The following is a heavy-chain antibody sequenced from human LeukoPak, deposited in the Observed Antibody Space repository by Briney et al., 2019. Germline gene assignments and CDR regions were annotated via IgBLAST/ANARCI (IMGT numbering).Heavy chain of an antibody. V-gene: IGHV1-69*05. J-gene: IGHJ5*02. D-gene: IGHD2-2*01. Sequence: SVKVSCKASGGTFSSYAISWARQAPGQGLEWMGRIIPIFGTANYAQNFQGRVTITTDESTSTAYMELSSLRSEDTAVYYCARDPRYCSSTSCYGDPDNWFDPWGQGTLVTVSS. CDR1: GGTFSSYA. CDR2: IIPIFGTA. CDR3: ARDPRYCSSTSCYGDPDNWFDP.